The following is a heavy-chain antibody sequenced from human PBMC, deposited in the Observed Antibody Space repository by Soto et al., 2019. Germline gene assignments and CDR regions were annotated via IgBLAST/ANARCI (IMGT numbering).Heavy chain of an antibody. V-gene: IGHV3-23*01. CDR1: GFTFRSYA. J-gene: IGHJ4*02. Sequence: PGGSLRLSCAASGFTFRSYAMSWVRQAPGKGLEWVSVISGSGDSTYYADSVKGRFTISRDNPKNTLYLHINSLRGEDTAVYYCAAVQYFDWYYFDYWGQGALVTVSS. CDR2: ISGSGDST. D-gene: IGHD3-9*01. CDR3: AAVQYFDWYYFDY.